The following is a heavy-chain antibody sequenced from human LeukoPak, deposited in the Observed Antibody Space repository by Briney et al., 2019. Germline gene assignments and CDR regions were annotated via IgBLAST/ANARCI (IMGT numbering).Heavy chain of an antibody. D-gene: IGHD6-13*01. V-gene: IGHV3-30*18. CDR2: ISNDGSNK. CDR3: VKDRSNTWSFDY. CDR1: GFTFSSNF. J-gene: IGHJ4*02. Sequence: GGSPRLSCAASGFTFSSNFMHWGRQAPDKGLEWVAFISNDGSNKNYIDSVKGRFTISRDNSKNTLYLQMNSLRVEDTAVYFCVKDRSNTWSFDYWGQGTVVTVSS.